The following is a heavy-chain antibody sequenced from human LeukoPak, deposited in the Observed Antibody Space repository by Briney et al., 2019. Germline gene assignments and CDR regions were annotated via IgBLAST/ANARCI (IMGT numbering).Heavy chain of an antibody. CDR1: GFTFSSYA. CDR2: IWYDGSNK. Sequence: GGSLRLSCAVSGFTFSSYAIHWVRQAPGKGLEWVAVIWYDGSNKYYADSVKGRFTISRDNSKNTLYLQMSSLRAEDTAVYYCARGANNYDSSGYYFDVDYWGQGTLVTVSS. CDR3: ARGANNYDSSGYYFDVDY. J-gene: IGHJ4*02. V-gene: IGHV3-30*04. D-gene: IGHD3-22*01.